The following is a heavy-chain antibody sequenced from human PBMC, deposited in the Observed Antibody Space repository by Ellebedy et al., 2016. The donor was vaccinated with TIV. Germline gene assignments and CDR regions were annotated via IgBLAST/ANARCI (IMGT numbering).Heavy chain of an antibody. V-gene: IGHV4-31*03. CDR3: ARSNGDYDSSGYYSSAEYFQH. CDR2: IYYSGST. Sequence: SETLSLXCTVSGGSISSGGYYWSWIRQHPGKGLEWIGYIYYSGSTYYNPSLKSRVTISVDTSKNQFSLKLSSVTAADTAVYYCARSNGDYDSSGYYSSAEYFQHWGQGTLVTVSS. J-gene: IGHJ1*01. D-gene: IGHD3-22*01. CDR1: GGSISSGGYY.